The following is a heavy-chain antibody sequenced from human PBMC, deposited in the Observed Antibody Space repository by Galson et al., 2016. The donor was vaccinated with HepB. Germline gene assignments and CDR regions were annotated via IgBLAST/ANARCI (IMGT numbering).Heavy chain of an antibody. CDR1: GFTFSDHY. J-gene: IGHJ5*02. D-gene: IGHD3-16*01. Sequence: SLRLSCAASGFTFSDHYMSWIRQAPGKGLEWISFISSGGDFTAYADSVKGRFTISRDNAKKSPYLQMNSLRVEDTAVYYCAREWGQLGTADWFDPWGQGALVTVSS. CDR3: AREWGQLGTADWFDP. V-gene: IGHV3-11*05. CDR2: ISSGGDFT.